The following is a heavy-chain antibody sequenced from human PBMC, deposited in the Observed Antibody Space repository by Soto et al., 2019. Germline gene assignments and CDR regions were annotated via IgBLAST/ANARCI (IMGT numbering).Heavy chain of an antibody. CDR2: IYDSGST. J-gene: IGHJ3*02. Sequence: PPETLSLTCTVSGGPINTYYWSWIRRPPGKGLEWIGYIYDSGSTNNNPSLKSRVTISVDTSKNQFSLKLSSVTAADTAVYYCARDGGMVGAEGAFDIWGQGTMVTVS. CDR3: ARDGGMVGAEGAFDI. CDR1: GGPINTYY. V-gene: IGHV4-59*01. D-gene: IGHD1-26*01.